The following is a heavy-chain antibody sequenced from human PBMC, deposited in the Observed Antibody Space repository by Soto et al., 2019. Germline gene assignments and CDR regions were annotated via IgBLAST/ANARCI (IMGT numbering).Heavy chain of an antibody. CDR1: GFAFYGFA. CDR3: VKGYGSGTYYVGILDY. V-gene: IGHV3-64D*06. Sequence: GGSLRLSCSASGFAFYGFAMHWVRQAPGKGLEYVAAISSNGGSIYYVDSVKGRFTISRDNSKSTLYLQMGSLRPEDTAVYYCVKGYGSGTYYVGILDYWGPGTLVTVSS. D-gene: IGHD3-10*01. J-gene: IGHJ4*02. CDR2: ISSNGGSI.